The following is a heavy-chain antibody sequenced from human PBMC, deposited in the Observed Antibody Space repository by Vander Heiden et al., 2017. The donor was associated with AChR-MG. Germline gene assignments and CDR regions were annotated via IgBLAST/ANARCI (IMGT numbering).Heavy chain of an antibody. CDR3: AREGVTTPPPLDY. Sequence: EVQLVESGGDLVQPGTSLRLSCAAPGFAFGDYDLHWVRQAPGKGLEWVSGISGNGDNIDYADSVRGRFTISRDNAKNSLYLQMNNLRVEDTAVYYCAREGVTTPPPLDYWGQGTLVTISS. V-gene: IGHV3-9*01. CDR2: ISGNGDNI. D-gene: IGHD1-1*01. CDR1: GFAFGDYD. J-gene: IGHJ4*02.